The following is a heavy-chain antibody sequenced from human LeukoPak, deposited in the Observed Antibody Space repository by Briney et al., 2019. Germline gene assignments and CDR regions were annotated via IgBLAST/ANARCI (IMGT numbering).Heavy chain of an antibody. CDR2: ISSSSSYI. D-gene: IGHD3-10*01. V-gene: IGHV3-21*01. CDR3: ARDRAAVFDYYGSGSDNY. J-gene: IGHJ4*02. Sequence: GGSLRLSCAASGFTFSSYSMNWVRQAPGKGLEWVSSISSSSSYIYYADSGKGRFTNSRDNGKASLYLQMNSLRAEDTAVYYCARDRAAVFDYYGSGSDNYWGQGTLVTVSS. CDR1: GFTFSSYS.